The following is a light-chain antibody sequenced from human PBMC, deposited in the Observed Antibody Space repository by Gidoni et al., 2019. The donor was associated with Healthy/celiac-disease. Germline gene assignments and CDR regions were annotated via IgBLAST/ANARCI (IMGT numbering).Light chain of an antibody. V-gene: IGKV2-30*01. CDR1: QSLVYSDGNTY. J-gene: IGKJ3*01. CDR2: KVS. Sequence: DVVMTQSLLSLPVTLGQPASISCRSSQSLVYSDGNTYLNWFQQRPGQSPRRLIYKVSNRDSGVPDRFSGSGSGTDFTLKISRVEAEDVGVYYCMQGTHWPPDGFTFGPGTKVDIK. CDR3: MQGTHWPPDGFT.